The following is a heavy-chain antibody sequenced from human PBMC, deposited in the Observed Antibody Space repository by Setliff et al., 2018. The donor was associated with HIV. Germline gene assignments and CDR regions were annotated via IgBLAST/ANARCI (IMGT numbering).Heavy chain of an antibody. CDR2: INPDGSHR. D-gene: IGHD6-13*01. CDR1: GFTFTISW. CDR3: ARVTSSSWFFDY. V-gene: IGHV3-7*03. Sequence: PGGSLRLSCAASGFTFTISWMNWVRQAPGKGLEWVANINPDGSHRDYVDSVKGRFTISRDNAKNSLYLQMNSLRAEDTAFYYCARVTSSSWFFDYWGQGTLVTVSS. J-gene: IGHJ4*02.